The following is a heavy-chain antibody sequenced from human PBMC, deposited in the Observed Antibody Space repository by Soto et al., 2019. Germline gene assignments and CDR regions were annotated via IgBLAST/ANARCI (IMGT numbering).Heavy chain of an antibody. CDR2: IYYSGST. D-gene: IGHD3-3*01. CDR3: ARRGMYSDFWSGYSSYYYYAMDV. J-gene: IGHJ6*02. V-gene: IGHV4-30-4*01. Sequence: PSETLSLTCTVSGGSISSGDYYWSWIRQPPVKGLEWIGYIYYSGSTYYNPSLKSRVTISVDTSKNQFSLKLSSVTAADTAVYYCARRGMYSDFWSGYSSYYYYAMDVWGQGTTVTVSS. CDR1: GGSISSGDYY.